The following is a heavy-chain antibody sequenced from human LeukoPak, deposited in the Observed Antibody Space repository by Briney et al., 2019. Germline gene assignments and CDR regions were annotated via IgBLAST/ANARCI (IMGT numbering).Heavy chain of an antibody. CDR3: ARGGWDSYSSLSYLNY. CDR2: INPSSGST. J-gene: IGHJ4*02. V-gene: IGHV1-46*01. CDR1: GYNFTDYY. Sequence: GASVKVSCKASGYNFTDYYVQWVRQAPGQGLEWVGIINPSSGSTNNAQKFQDRVTMTRDTSTSTVYLELSSLRSEGTAVYYCARGGWDSYSSLSYLNYWGQGTLVTVSS. D-gene: IGHD6-6*01.